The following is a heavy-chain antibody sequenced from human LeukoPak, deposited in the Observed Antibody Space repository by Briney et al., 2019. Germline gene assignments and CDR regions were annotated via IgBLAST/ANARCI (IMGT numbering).Heavy chain of an antibody. CDR3: ARVPYSSSWYGYGWFDP. CDR2: MFYYGST. J-gene: IGHJ5*02. V-gene: IGHV4-39*07. D-gene: IGHD6-13*01. CDR1: GDSISSSNYF. Sequence: SETLSLTCTVSGDSISSSNYFWGWIRQPPGKGLEWIGSMFYYGSTYYNASLKSRVTISLDTSKKQFSLKLSSVTAADTAVYYCARVPYSSSWYGYGWFDPWGQGTLVTVSS.